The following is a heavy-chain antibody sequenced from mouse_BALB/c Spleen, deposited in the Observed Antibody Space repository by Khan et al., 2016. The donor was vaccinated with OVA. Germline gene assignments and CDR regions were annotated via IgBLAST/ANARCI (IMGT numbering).Heavy chain of an antibody. CDR1: GYTFTDFY. Sequence: QVQLKQSGAELARPGASVKLSCKTSGYTFTDFYINWVKQRTGQGLEWIGDIYPGSANTYYNEKFKGKATLTVDKSSSTAYMQLSSLTSEDSAVXFCARSGSGSFGFWGQGTLVTVSA. V-gene: IGHV1-77*01. D-gene: IGHD2-2*01. CDR3: ARSGSGSFGF. J-gene: IGHJ3*01. CDR2: IYPGSANT.